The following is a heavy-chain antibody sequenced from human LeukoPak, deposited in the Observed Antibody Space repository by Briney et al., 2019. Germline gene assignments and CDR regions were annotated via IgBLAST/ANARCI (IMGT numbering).Heavy chain of an antibody. J-gene: IGHJ3*02. CDR3: ASRYCTSTNCYAFDI. CDR2: ISSDSNYI. V-gene: IGHV3-21*01. Sequence: PGGSLRLSWAASGFTFSSYEMNWVRQGPGKVLEWVSSISSDSNYIFYADSVQGRFTISRDNAENSLFLQMNSLRAEDTAVYYCASRYCTSTNCYAFDIWGQGTMVTVSS. CDR1: GFTFSSYE. D-gene: IGHD2-2*01.